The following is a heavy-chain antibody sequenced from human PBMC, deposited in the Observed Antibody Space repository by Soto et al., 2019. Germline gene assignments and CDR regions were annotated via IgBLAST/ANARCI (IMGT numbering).Heavy chain of an antibody. CDR3: VRDASSGYRGWWDP. Sequence: ASVKVSCKAAGYTFTSYGISWVRQAPGQGLEWMGWISAYNGNTNYAQKLQGRVTMTTDTSTSTAYMELRSLRSDDTAVYYCVRDASSGYRGWWDPWGQGTLVTVSS. D-gene: IGHD5-12*01. CDR1: GYTFTSYG. V-gene: IGHV1-18*01. CDR2: ISAYNGNT. J-gene: IGHJ5*02.